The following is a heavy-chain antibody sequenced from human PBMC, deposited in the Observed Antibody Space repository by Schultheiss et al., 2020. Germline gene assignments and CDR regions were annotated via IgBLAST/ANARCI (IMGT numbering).Heavy chain of an antibody. D-gene: IGHD3-22*01. J-gene: IGHJ4*02. Sequence: TLSLSCTVSGGSISSGGYYWSWIRPPAGKGLEWIGRIYTSGSTNYNPSLKRRVTMSVDTSKNQFSLKLSSVTAADTAVYYCARMDDSSGYYVFGYWGQGTLVTVSS. V-gene: IGHV4-61*02. CDR1: GGSISSGGYY. CDR3: ARMDDSSGYYVFGY. CDR2: IYTSGST.